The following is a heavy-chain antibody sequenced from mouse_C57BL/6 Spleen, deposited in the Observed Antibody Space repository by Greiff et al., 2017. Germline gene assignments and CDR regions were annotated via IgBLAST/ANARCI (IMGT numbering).Heavy chain of an antibody. V-gene: IGHV1-53*01. CDR2: INPSIGGT. J-gene: IGHJ2*01. Sequence: VQLQQPGTELVKPGASVKLSCKASGYTFTSYWMPWVKQRPGQGLEWIGNINPSIGGTNSNEKFKSKATLSVDKSSSTAYMQLSSLTSEDSAVYYCARGPNWVFDYWGQGTTLTVSS. CDR3: ARGPNWVFDY. CDR1: GYTFTSYW. D-gene: IGHD4-1*02.